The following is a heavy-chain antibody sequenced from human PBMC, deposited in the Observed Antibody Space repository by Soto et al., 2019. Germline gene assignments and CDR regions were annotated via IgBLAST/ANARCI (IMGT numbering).Heavy chain of an antibody. V-gene: IGHV3-23*01. CDR2: ISGSGDNT. D-gene: IGHD4-17*01. CDR3: ARKEGDYTYYFEY. CDR1: GFSFSVSS. Sequence: PGGSLRLSCVTSGFSFSVSSLSWVRQAPGQGLQWISAISGSGDNTYYADSVRGRFTISRDHSQNTMYLQLDSPRVDDTALYYCARKEGDYTYYFEYWVKGTLAT. J-gene: IGHJ4*02.